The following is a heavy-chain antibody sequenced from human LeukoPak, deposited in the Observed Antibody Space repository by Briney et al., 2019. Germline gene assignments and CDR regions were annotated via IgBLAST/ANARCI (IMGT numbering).Heavy chain of an antibody. V-gene: IGHV4-39*01. D-gene: IGHD5-18*01. J-gene: IGHJ4*02. CDR2: IYYTGST. CDR3: RSTDTAMGPFDY. Sequence: KPSETLSLTCTVSGGSISSSSYYWGWIRQPPGKGLGWIGSIYYTGSTYYNPSLKSRVTISVDTSKNQFSLKLSSVTAADTAVYYCRSTDTAMGPFDYWGQGTLVTVSS. CDR1: GGSISSSSYY.